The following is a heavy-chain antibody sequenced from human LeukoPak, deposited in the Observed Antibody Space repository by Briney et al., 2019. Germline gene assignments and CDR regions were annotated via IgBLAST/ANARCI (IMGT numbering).Heavy chain of an antibody. CDR1: GFTFNTYG. CDR2: ISGSGGST. Sequence: PGGSLRLSCAASGFTFNTYGMSWVRQAPGKGLEWVSAISGSGGSTYYADSVKGRFTISRDNSKNTLYLQMNSLRAEDTAVYYCANQQWPFDYWGQGTLVTVSS. J-gene: IGHJ4*02. D-gene: IGHD6-19*01. V-gene: IGHV3-23*01. CDR3: ANQQWPFDY.